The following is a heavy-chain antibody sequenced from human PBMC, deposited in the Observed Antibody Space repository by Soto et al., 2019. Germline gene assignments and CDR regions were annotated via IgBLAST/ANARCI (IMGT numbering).Heavy chain of an antibody. Sequence: EVQLVESGGGLVKPGGSLRLSCAASGFTFSSYSMNWVRQAPGKGLEWVSSISSSSSYIYYADSVKGRFTISRDNAKNSLYLQMNSLRAEDTAVYYCARGLGSENGLNWFDPWGQGTLVTVSS. CDR1: GFTFSSYS. CDR3: ARGLGSENGLNWFDP. CDR2: ISSSSSYI. V-gene: IGHV3-21*01. D-gene: IGHD5-12*01. J-gene: IGHJ5*02.